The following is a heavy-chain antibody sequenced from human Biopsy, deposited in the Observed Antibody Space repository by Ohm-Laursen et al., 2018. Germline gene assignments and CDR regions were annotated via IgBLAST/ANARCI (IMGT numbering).Heavy chain of an antibody. CDR1: GFIFDNYG. CDR3: ARDRSGLTLTTLDF. V-gene: IGHV3-9*01. D-gene: IGHD6-25*01. CDR2: INWNSGDI. J-gene: IGHJ4*01. Sequence: SLRLSCAASGFIFDNYGMHWVRQAPGKGLEWVSGINWNSGDIVYADSVKGRFTISRDNAKNSLSLQMNSLRAEDTALYYCARDRSGLTLTTLDFWGHGTLVTVSS.